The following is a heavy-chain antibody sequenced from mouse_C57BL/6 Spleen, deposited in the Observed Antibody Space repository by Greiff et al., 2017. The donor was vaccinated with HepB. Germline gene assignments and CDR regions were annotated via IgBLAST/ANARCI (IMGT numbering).Heavy chain of an antibody. Sequence: QVQLQQSGAELVRPGASVTLSCKASGYTFTDYEMHWVKQTPVHGLEWIGAIDPETGGTAYNQKFKGKAILTADKSSSTAYMELRSLTSEDSAVYDCTRWVVATDWYFDVWGTGTTVTVSS. V-gene: IGHV1-15*01. CDR3: TRWVVATDWYFDV. CDR2: IDPETGGT. J-gene: IGHJ1*03. D-gene: IGHD1-1*01. CDR1: GYTFTDYE.